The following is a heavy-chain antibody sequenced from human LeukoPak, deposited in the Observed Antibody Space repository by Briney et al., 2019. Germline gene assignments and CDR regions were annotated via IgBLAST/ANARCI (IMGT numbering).Heavy chain of an antibody. CDR3: ARTAYSSGWYVVDY. CDR1: GFSLSTSGMC. Sequence: ESGPALMKPTQTLTLTCTFSGFSLSTSGMCVSWIRQPPGKALEWLALIDWDDDKYYSTSLKTRLTISKDTSKNQVVLTMTNMDPVDTATYYCARTAYSSGWYVVDYWGQGTLVTVSS. CDR2: IDWDDDK. J-gene: IGHJ4*02. D-gene: IGHD6-19*01. V-gene: IGHV2-70*01.